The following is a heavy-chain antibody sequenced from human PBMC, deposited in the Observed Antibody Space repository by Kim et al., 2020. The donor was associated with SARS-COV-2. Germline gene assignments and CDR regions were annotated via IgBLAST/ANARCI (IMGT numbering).Heavy chain of an antibody. Sequence: SETLSLTCAVYGGSFSDYYWSWIRQTPGKGLEWIGEINHRGTTNYHPPLKSRVTISIDTSKNWFSLRLSSVTAADTAIYYCARVFGRMAEYWGQG. D-gene: IGHD3-10*01. V-gene: IGHV4-34*01. CDR2: INHRGTT. CDR1: GGSFSDYY. CDR3: ARVFGRMAEY. J-gene: IGHJ4*02.